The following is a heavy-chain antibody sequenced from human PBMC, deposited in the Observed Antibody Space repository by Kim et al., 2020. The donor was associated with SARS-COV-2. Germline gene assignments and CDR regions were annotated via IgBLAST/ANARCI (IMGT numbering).Heavy chain of an antibody. CDR3: ARVFDL. CDR1: GGSISSYY. Sequence: SETLSLTCTVSGGSISSYYWSWIRQPPGKGLEWIGYIYYSGSTNYNPSLKSRVTISVDTSKNQFSLKLSSVTAADTAVYYCARVFDLRGRGTLVNVSS. CDR2: IYYSGST. V-gene: IGHV4-59*08. J-gene: IGHJ2*01.